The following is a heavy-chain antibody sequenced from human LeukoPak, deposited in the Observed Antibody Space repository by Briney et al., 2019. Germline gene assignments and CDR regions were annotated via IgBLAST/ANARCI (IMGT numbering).Heavy chain of an antibody. CDR3: ARDLVAAARFDP. V-gene: IGHV1-8*02. Sequence: GASVKVSCKASGYTFTSYYMHWVRQATGQGLEWMGWMNPNSGNTGYLQKFQGRVTMTRNTSISTAYMELSSLRSEDTAVYYCARDLVAAARFDPWGQGTLVTVSS. D-gene: IGHD6-13*01. CDR2: MNPNSGNT. CDR1: GYTFTSYY. J-gene: IGHJ5*02.